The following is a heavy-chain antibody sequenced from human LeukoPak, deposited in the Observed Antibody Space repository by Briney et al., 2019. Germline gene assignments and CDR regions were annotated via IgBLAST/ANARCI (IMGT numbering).Heavy chain of an antibody. V-gene: IGHV3-21*01. J-gene: IGHJ4*02. Sequence: GGSLRLSCAASGFTFSSYSMNWVRQAPGKGLEWVSSISTSSSYIHYADSVKGRFTISRDNAKNSLYLQMNSLRAEDTVVYYCARGTLNIPGEHGAFDYWGQGTLVTVSS. CDR1: GFTFSSYS. CDR3: ARGTLNIPGEHGAFDY. CDR2: ISTSSSYI. D-gene: IGHD1-14*01.